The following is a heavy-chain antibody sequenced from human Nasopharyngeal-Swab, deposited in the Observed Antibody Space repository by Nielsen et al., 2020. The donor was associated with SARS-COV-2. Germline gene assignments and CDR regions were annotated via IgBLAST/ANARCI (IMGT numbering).Heavy chain of an antibody. J-gene: IGHJ4*02. CDR2: IHYSGST. Sequence: WIRQPPGKGPEWIGSIHYSGSTYNKPSLKSRVTISVDTSKNQFSLKLSSVTAADTAVYYCARQGHGIVEPKARFDCWGQGTLVTVSS. V-gene: IGHV4-39*01. D-gene: IGHD1-26*01. CDR3: ARQGHGIVEPKARFDC.